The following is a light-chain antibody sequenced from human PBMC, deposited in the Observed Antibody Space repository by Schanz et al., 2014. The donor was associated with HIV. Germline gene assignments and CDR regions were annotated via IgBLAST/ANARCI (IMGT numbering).Light chain of an antibody. J-gene: IGLJ2*01. CDR1: SSDVGGYNY. Sequence: QSALTQPASVSGSPGQSITISCTGTSSDVGGYNYVSWYQQHPGKAPKLIIYEVSKRPSGVPDRFSGSKSGNTASLTVSGLQAEDEADYYCTSYAGSNNVLFGGGTKLTVL. V-gene: IGLV2-8*01. CDR3: TSYAGSNNVL. CDR2: EVS.